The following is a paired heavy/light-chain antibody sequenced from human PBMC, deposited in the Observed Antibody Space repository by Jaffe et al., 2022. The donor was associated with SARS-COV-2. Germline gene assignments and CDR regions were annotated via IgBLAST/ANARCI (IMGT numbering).Light chain of an antibody. CDR2: AAS. J-gene: IGKJ3*01. CDR3: QYYGSVSGFT. CDR1: QSVSSRS. Sequence: EIVLTQSPGTLSFSPGEGATLSCRASQSVSSRSLAWYQQKPGQAPRLLIYAASSRATGIPDRFSGSGSGTDFTLTINRLEPEDFAVYYCQYYGSVSGFTFGPGTTVDI. V-gene: IGKV3-20*01.
Heavy chain of an antibody. CDR3: ARMIATSLDY. CDR2: ISTYNGNT. Sequence: QVQLVQSGAEVKKPGASVKVSCKTSGYSFRNYGITWVRQAPGQGLEWMGWISTYNGNTKYTQSLQGRVTMTTDTSTGTAYMELTSLRSDDTAVYYCARMIATSLDYWGQGTPVTVS. D-gene: IGHD3-22*01. V-gene: IGHV1-18*01. J-gene: IGHJ4*02. CDR1: GYSFRNYG.